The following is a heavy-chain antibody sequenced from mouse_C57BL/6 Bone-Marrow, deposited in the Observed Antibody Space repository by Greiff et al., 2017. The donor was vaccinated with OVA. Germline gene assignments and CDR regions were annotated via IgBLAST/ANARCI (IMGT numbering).Heavy chain of an antibody. CDR1: GFNIKDYY. CDR2: IDPEDGDT. J-gene: IGHJ3*01. V-gene: IGHV14-1*01. Sequence: VQLQQSGAELVRPGASVKLSCTASGFNIKDYYMHWVKQRPEQGLEWIGRIDPEDGDTEYAPKFQGKATMTADPSSNTAYLQLSSLTSEDTAFYYCTTLTVVDGFAYWGQGTLVTVSA. CDR3: TTLTVVDGFAY. D-gene: IGHD1-1*01.